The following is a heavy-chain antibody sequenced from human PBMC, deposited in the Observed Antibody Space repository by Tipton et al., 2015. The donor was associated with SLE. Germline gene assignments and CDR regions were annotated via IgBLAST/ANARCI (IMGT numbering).Heavy chain of an antibody. V-gene: IGHV3-53*01. CDR2: TYNSGTT. CDR1: GFIVSGHY. Sequence: GSLRLSCAASGFIVSGHYMNWVRQAPGKGLEWVSVTYNSGTTYYADSVRGRFTVSRDDFENTLYLQMNSLRVEDTAIYYCARATNMDVWGKGTTVTVSS. CDR3: ARATNMDV. J-gene: IGHJ6*03.